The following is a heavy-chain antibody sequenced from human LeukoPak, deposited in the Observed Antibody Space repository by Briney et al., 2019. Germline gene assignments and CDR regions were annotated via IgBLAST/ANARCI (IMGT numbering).Heavy chain of an antibody. J-gene: IGHJ4*02. D-gene: IGHD2-2*01. Sequence: GASVKVSCKASGYTFTGYYMHWVRQAPGQGLEWMGWINPNSGGTNYAQKFQGRVTMTRDTSISTAYMELSRLRSDDTAVYYCARIRRSYCSSTSCPPDYWGQGTLVTVSS. CDR3: ARIRRSYCSSTSCPPDY. CDR1: GYTFTGYY. CDR2: INPNSGGT. V-gene: IGHV1-2*02.